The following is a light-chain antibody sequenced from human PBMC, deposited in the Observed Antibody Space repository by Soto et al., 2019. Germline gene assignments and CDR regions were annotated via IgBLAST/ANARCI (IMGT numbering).Light chain of an antibody. CDR1: SSNIAKNY. CDR2: SDN. Sequence: VLTQPPSTSGTPGQRVTISCSGDSSNIAKNYVYWYQQVPGMAPKLLIYSDNQRPSGVPDRFSWSKSGTSASLAISGLGSEDEADYYCAAWDARLSGYGFGGGTKGPVL. CDR3: AAWDARLSGYG. J-gene: IGLJ1*01. V-gene: IGLV1-47*02.